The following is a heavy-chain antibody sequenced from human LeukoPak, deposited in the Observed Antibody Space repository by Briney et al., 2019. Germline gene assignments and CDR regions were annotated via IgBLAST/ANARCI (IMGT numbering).Heavy chain of an antibody. CDR2: IYRSGST. D-gene: IGHD3-10*01. CDR3: ATGSYYDYHYYYMDV. Sequence: SETLSLTCTVSGYSISSGYYWGWIRQPPGKGLEWIGSIYRSGSTYYNPSLKSRVTISVDTSKNQFSLNLSSVTAADTAVYYCATGSYYDYHYYYMDVWGKGTTVTVSS. V-gene: IGHV4-38-2*02. J-gene: IGHJ6*03. CDR1: GYSISSGYY.